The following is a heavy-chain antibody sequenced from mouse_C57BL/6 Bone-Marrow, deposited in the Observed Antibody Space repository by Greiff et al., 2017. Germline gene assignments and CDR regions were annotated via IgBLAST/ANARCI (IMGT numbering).Heavy chain of an antibody. J-gene: IGHJ2*01. Sequence: EVMLVESGGDLVKPGGSLKLSCAASGFTFSSYGMSWVRQTPDKRLEWVATISSGGSYTYYPDSVKGRFTISSDNAKNTLYLQMSSLKSDDTAMYYCAIHSPLYYYVSSSYYFDYWGQGTTLTVSS. CDR3: AIHSPLYYYVSSSYYFDY. CDR2: ISSGGSYT. CDR1: GFTFSSYG. D-gene: IGHD1-1*01. V-gene: IGHV5-6*02.